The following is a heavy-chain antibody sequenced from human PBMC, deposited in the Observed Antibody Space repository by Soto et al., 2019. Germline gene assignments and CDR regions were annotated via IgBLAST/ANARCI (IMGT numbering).Heavy chain of an antibody. D-gene: IGHD1-7*01. CDR2: INPSGGGT. CDR3: ARVRRITGTTQDNWFDP. Sequence: ASVKVSCKASGYMFTSYYMHWVRQAPGQGLEWIGIINPSGGGTSYAQKFEGRVTMTRDTSTSTVYLEPSSLRSEDTAVYYCARVRRITGTTQDNWFDPWGQGTLVTVSS. J-gene: IGHJ5*02. V-gene: IGHV1-46*01. CDR1: GYMFTSYY.